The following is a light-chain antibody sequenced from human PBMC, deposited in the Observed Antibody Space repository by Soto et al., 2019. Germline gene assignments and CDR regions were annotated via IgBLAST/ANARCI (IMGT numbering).Light chain of an antibody. J-gene: IGKJ5*01. CDR1: QSVSSY. Sequence: EIVLTQSPATLSLSPGERATLSCRASQSVSSYLAWYQQKPGQAPRLRIYDASNRATDIPDRFSGSGSGTGFTLTISSLEPEDFAVYYCQQRSNWPITFGQGTRLEIK. V-gene: IGKV3-11*01. CDR3: QQRSNWPIT. CDR2: DAS.